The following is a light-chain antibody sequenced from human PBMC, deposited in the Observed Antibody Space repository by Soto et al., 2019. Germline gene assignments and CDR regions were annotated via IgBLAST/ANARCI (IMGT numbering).Light chain of an antibody. CDR2: SDN. V-gene: IGLV1-44*01. Sequence: QSVLTQPPSASGTPGQRVTISCSGSSSNIGSNAVSWYQQLPGTAPKVLIYSDNQRPSWVPDRFSGSKSGTSASLAISGLQSEDEADYYCAAWDDSLSGQGVFGGGTKVTVL. CDR3: AAWDDSLSGQGV. CDR1: SSNIGSNA. J-gene: IGLJ3*02.